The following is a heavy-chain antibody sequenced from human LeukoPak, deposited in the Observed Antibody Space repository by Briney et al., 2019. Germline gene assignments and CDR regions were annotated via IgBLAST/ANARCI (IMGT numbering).Heavy chain of an antibody. CDR3: ARGGSYFDY. J-gene: IGHJ4*02. CDR1: GGSISSYY. CDR2: IYYSGST. Sequence: SETLSLTCTVSGGSISSYYWSWIRQPPGKGLEWIGYIYYSGSTNYNPSLKSRVTISVDTSKNQFSLKLSSVTAADTAVYYCARGGSYFDYWGQGAQVTVSS. V-gene: IGHV4-59*01. D-gene: IGHD1-26*01.